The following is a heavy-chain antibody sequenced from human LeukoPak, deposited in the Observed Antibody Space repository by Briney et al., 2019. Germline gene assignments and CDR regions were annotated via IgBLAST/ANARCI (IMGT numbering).Heavy chain of an antibody. CDR3: ARVTIRESCDY. V-gene: IGHV4-61*02. J-gene: IGHJ4*02. D-gene: IGHD4-11*01. Sequence: PSETLSLTCTDSGGSISSRSYYWSWIRQPAGKGLEWIGRIYTSGSTNYNPSLKSRVTISVDTSKNQFSLKLSSVTAADTAVYYCARVTIRESCDYWGQGTLVTVSS. CDR1: GGSISSRSYY. CDR2: IYTSGST.